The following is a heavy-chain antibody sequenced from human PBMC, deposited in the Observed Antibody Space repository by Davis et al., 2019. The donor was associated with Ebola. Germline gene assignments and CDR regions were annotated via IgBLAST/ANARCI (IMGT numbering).Heavy chain of an antibody. CDR2: ISHHNGDT. Sequence: MPGGSLRLSCAVYGGSFSDYFWSWIRQSPEKGLEWIGEISHHNGDTNYNPSLRSRVAMSVDSSKNQISLKINSVTAADTATYYCARTTKTNIEDSGLGYNSFDSWGQGVLVSVSS. J-gene: IGHJ5*01. CDR3: ARTTKTNIEDSGLGYNSFDS. CDR1: GGSFSDYF. V-gene: IGHV4-34*01. D-gene: IGHD4-17*01.